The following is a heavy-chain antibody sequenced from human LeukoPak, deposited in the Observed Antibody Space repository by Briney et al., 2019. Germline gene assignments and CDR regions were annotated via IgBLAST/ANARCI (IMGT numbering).Heavy chain of an antibody. CDR3: ARRIAYGSGSYYSSYYYYYGMDV. D-gene: IGHD3-10*01. Sequence: ASVTVSFKASGYTFTSYGISWVRQAPGQGLEWMGWISAYNGNTNYAQKLQGRVTMTTDTSTSTAYMELRSLRSEDTAVYYCARRIAYGSGSYYSSYYYYYGMDVWGQGTTVTVSS. V-gene: IGHV1-18*01. CDR2: ISAYNGNT. CDR1: GYTFTSYG. J-gene: IGHJ6*02.